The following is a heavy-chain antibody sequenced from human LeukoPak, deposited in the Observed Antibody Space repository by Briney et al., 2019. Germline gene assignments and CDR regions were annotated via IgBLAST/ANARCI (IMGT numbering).Heavy chain of an antibody. D-gene: IGHD4-11*01. J-gene: IGHJ4*02. V-gene: IGHV3-23*01. Sequence: GGSLRLSCAASGFTFSSYAMSWVRQAPGKGLEWVSTINGGGVNTHYADSVGGRFTISRDNSKITLFLQMNSLRDEDTAVYYCAKDLYSNYGPADYWGQGNLVTVSS. CDR2: INGGGVNT. CDR3: AKDLYSNYGPADY. CDR1: GFTFSSYA.